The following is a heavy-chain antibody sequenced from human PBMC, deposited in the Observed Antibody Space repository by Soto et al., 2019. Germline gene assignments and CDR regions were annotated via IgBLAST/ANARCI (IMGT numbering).Heavy chain of an antibody. CDR2: ISPKNGNT. Sequence: ASVKVSCKASGYSFSTYDISWLRQAPGQGPEWMGRISPKNGNTNYAQNFQDRVTMTADTSSSTAYMELRGLRSDDTAMYYCARPLFKYGDFRHFSYWGQGTQVTVSS. CDR3: ARPLFKYGDFRHFSY. V-gene: IGHV1-18*04. J-gene: IGHJ4*02. D-gene: IGHD4-17*01. CDR1: GYSFSTYD.